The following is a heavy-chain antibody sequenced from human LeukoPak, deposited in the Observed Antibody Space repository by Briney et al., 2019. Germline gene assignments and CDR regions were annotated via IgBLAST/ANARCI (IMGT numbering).Heavy chain of an antibody. CDR2: INSDGSST. V-gene: IGHV3-74*01. CDR1: GFTFSSYW. J-gene: IGHJ3*02. Sequence: GGSLRLSCAASGFTFSSYWMHWVRQAPGKGLVWVSRINSDGSSTSYADSVKGRFTISRDNAKNTLYLQMNSLRAEDTAMYYCVTYYYDNSGYWDAFDIWGQGTMVTVSS. CDR3: VTYYYDNSGYWDAFDI. D-gene: IGHD3-22*01.